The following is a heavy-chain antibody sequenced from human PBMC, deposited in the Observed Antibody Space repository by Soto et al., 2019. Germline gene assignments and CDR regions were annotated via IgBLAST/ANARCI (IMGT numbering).Heavy chain of an antibody. D-gene: IGHD4-17*01. Sequence: ASVKVSCKASGYTFTSYAMHWVRQAPGQRLEWMGWINAGNGNTKYSQKFQGRVTITRDTSASTAYMELSSLRSEDTAVYYCARDSGDFNYFDYWGQGTLVTVSS. CDR3: ARDSGDFNYFDY. J-gene: IGHJ4*02. CDR2: INAGNGNT. CDR1: GYTFTSYA. V-gene: IGHV1-3*01.